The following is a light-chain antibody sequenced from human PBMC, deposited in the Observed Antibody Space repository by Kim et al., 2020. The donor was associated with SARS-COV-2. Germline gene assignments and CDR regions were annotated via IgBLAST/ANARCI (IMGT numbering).Light chain of an antibody. CDR2: AAS. J-gene: IGKJ1*01. CDR1: QGINNF. V-gene: IGKV1-27*01. CDR3: QKYNGAPWT. Sequence: ASVGDRVTITCRASQGINNFVAWYQHRPGKAPRVLIYAASTLNSGVPSRFSGSGSGTDFTLTISSLQPEDVATYYCQKYNGAPWTFGQGTKVDIK.